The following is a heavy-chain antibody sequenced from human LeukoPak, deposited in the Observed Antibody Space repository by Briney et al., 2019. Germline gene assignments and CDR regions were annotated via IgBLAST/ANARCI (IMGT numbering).Heavy chain of an antibody. D-gene: IGHD1-26*01. CDR3: ARDSGSYYAYSDY. J-gene: IGHJ4*02. CDR1: GGTFISCA. Sequence: AVKVCCKASGGTFISCAISWVRQAPGQGLEWMGRIIPILGIANYAQKFQGRVTITADKSTSTAYMELSSLRSEDTAVYYCARDSGSYYAYSDYWGQGTLVTVSS. CDR2: IIPILGIA. V-gene: IGHV1-69*04.